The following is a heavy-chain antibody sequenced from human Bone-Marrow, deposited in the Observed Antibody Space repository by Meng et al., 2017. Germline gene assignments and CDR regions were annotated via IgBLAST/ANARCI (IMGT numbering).Heavy chain of an antibody. D-gene: IGHD3-10*01. CDR3: LRGSGGSV. CDR1: GDSISSDIW. Sequence: QVQLQESGPGLVKPSGTLSLTCTVSGDSISSDIWWSWVRQPPGKGLEWIGEVYHRGDTNYNPSLKSRVDISVDKSKNQFSLKLTSVTAADTAVYHCLRGSGGSVWGQGTLVTVSS. V-gene: IGHV4-4*02. CDR2: VYHRGDT. J-gene: IGHJ1*01.